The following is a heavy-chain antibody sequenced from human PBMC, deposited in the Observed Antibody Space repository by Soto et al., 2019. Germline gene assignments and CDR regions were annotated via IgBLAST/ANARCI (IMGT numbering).Heavy chain of an antibody. V-gene: IGHV3-30*03. CDR1: GFTFSSYG. D-gene: IGHD1-26*01. J-gene: IGHJ6*01. CDR2: ISYDGSNK. CDR3: AGGLGASTTYFYHGRDS. Sequence: GGSLRLSCAASGFTFSSYGMHWVRQAPGKGLEWVAVISYDGSNKYYADSVKGRFTISRDNSKNTLYLQINSLRAEDTAVYYCAGGLGASTTYFYHGRDSWGRG.